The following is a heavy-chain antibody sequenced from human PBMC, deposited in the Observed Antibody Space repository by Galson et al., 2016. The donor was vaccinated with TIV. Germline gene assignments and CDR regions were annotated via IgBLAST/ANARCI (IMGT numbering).Heavy chain of an antibody. Sequence: SETLSLTCSVSGGSVSPYYWTWIRQPAGKGLEWIGRISGTGSTNYNPPVKSRVTLSVDTSQNQLSLRLTSVTAADTAVYYCTGSHDYIWGRPIDYWGQGTLVTVSS. CDR2: ISGTGST. J-gene: IGHJ4*02. V-gene: IGHV4-4*07. CDR3: TGSHDYIWGRPIDY. D-gene: IGHD3-16*01. CDR1: GGSVSPYY.